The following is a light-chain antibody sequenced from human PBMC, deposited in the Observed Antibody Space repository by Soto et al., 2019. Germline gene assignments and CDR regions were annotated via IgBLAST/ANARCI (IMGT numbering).Light chain of an antibody. CDR3: QQYNNWRIT. CDR1: QSVSSN. CDR2: GAS. Sequence: EIVMTQSPATLSVSPGERATLSCRASQSVSSNLAWYQQKPGQAPRLLIYGASTRATGIRARFSGSGSGTEFTLTISSLQSEDFAVYYCQQYNNWRITFGQGTRLEIK. J-gene: IGKJ5*01. V-gene: IGKV3-15*01.